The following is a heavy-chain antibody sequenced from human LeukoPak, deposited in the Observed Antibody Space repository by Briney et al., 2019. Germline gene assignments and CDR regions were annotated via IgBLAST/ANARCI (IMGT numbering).Heavy chain of an antibody. CDR3: ARSRGTFFPHDY. Sequence: AGGSLRLSCAASGFTVSSNYMSWVRQAPGKGLEWVSVIYSGGGTYYADSVKGRFTISRDNSKNTVYLQMNSLRVEDTAVYYCARSRGTFFPHDYWGQGTLVTVSS. CDR1: GFTVSSNY. J-gene: IGHJ4*02. CDR2: IYSGGGT. D-gene: IGHD3-10*01. V-gene: IGHV3-66*01.